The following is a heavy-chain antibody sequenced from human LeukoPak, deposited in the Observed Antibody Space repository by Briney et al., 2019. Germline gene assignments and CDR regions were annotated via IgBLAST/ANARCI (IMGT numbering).Heavy chain of an antibody. J-gene: IGHJ4*02. V-gene: IGHV3-23*01. D-gene: IGHD2-21*01. CDR1: GFNLNTYT. CDR2: ICYSGNT. Sequence: GESLTLSCDVSGFNLNTYTMYWLRQSPGKGLEWVSAICYSGNTYHADSVKGRFTISRDSSKNTLFLQMNRLRPEDAAVYYCAKAPVTTCRGAYCYPFDYWGQGTLVTVSS. CDR3: AKAPVTTCRGAYCYPFDY.